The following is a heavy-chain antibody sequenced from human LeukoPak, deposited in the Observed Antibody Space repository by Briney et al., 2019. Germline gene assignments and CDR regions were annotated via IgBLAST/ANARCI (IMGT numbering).Heavy chain of an antibody. CDR3: AGGITMIVVVIGALDY. CDR1: GYTFTGYY. D-gene: IGHD3-22*01. CDR2: INPNSGGT. J-gene: IGHJ4*02. Sequence: GASVKVSCKASGYTFTGYYMHWVRQAPGQGLEWMGWINPNSGGTNYAQKFQGRVTMTRDTSISTAYMELSRLRSDDTAVYYCAGGITMIVVVIGALDYWGQGTLVTVSS. V-gene: IGHV1-2*02.